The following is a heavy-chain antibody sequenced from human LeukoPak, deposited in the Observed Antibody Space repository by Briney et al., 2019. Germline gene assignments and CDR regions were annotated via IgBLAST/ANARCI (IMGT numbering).Heavy chain of an antibody. J-gene: IGHJ1*01. D-gene: IGHD6-13*01. CDR2: ISYDGSNK. V-gene: IGHV3-30-3*01. CDR1: GFTFSSYA. CDR3: ARPPRTAAGTSPQYFQH. Sequence: GGSLRLSCAASGFTFSSYAMHWVRQAPGKGLEWVAVISYDGSNKYYADSVKGRFTISRDNSKNTLYLQMNSLRAEDTAVYYCARPPRTAAGTSPQYFQHWGQGTLVTVSS.